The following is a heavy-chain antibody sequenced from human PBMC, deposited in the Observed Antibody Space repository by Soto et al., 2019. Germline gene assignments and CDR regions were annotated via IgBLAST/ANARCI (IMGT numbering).Heavy chain of an antibody. V-gene: IGHV3-7*03. CDR1: GFTFRRSG. D-gene: IGHD6-19*01. CDR3: VNSYAARGWYEGSDY. J-gene: IGHJ4*02. Sequence: GGSLKLSCAASGFTFRRSGMSWVRQPPGNGLEWVADIKDDGSETYYVDSVKGRFTISRDKARKSLYLQMNSLRVEDTAVYYCVNSYAARGWYEGSDYWGRGTVVTVSS. CDR2: IKDDGSET.